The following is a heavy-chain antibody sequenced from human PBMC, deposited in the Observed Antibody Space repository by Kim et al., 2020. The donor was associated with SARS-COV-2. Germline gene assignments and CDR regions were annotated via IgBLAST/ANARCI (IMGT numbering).Heavy chain of an antibody. CDR2: IDPSDSYT. D-gene: IGHD2-15*01. CDR1: GYSFTSYW. CDR3: ARGCSGGSCYSPYYYYYGMDV. J-gene: IGHJ6*02. V-gene: IGHV5-10-1*01. Sequence: GESLKISCKGSGYSFTSYWISWVRQMPGKGLEWMGRIDPSDSYTNYSPSFQGHVTISADKSISTAYLQWSSLKASDTAMYYCARGCSGGSCYSPYYYYYGMDVWGQGTTVTVSS.